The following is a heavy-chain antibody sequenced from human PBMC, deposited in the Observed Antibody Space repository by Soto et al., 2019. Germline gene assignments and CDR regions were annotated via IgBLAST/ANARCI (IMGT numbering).Heavy chain of an antibody. CDR3: ARLPNKSPQN. J-gene: IGHJ1*01. CDR1: GFTFSSYW. Sequence: EVQLVESGGGLVQPGGSLRLSCAASGFTFSSYWMHWVRQAPGKGLVWVSSISTDASSTSYADPVKGRFTISRDNAKNRLYLQRNSVRAEDTAVYYCARLPNKSPQNWGQGTLVIVSP. CDR2: ISTDASST. V-gene: IGHV3-74*01.